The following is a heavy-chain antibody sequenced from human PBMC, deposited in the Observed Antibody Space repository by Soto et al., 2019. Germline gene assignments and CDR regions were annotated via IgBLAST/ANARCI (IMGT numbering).Heavy chain of an antibody. CDR1: GGSISSGGYS. CDR3: ARDGEAMATTA. V-gene: IGHV4-30-2*01. Sequence: QLQLQESGSGLVKPSQTLSLTCAVSGGSISSGGYSWSWIRQPPGKGLEWIGYIYHSGSTYYNPSLKGRVNISVDSSKNQCSLKLSSVTAADTAVYYCARDGEAMATTAWGQGTLVTVSS. D-gene: IGHD5-12*01. J-gene: IGHJ5*02. CDR2: IYHSGST.